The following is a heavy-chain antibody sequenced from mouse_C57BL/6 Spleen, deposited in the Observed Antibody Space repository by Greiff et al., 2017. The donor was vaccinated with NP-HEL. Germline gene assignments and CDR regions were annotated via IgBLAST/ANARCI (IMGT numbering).Heavy chain of an antibody. Sequence: DVQLQESGPGLVKPSQSLSLTCSVTGYSITSGYYWNWIRQFPGNKLEWMGYISYDGSNNYNPSLKNRISITRDTSKNQFFLKLNSVTTEDTATYYCARGYYGSRAMDYWGQGTSVTVSS. D-gene: IGHD1-1*01. CDR2: ISYDGSN. J-gene: IGHJ4*01. CDR3: ARGYYGSRAMDY. CDR1: GYSITSGYY. V-gene: IGHV3-6*01.